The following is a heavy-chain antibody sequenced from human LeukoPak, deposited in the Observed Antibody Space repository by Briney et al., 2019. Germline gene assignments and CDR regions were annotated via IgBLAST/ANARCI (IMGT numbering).Heavy chain of an antibody. Sequence: PSETLSLTCTVSGGSISSYYWSWIRQPPGKGLEWIGHIYNSGSTNYNPSLKSRVTISVDTSKNQFSLKLSSVTAADTAAYYCARRSGIALDYWGQGTLVTVSS. D-gene: IGHD6-13*01. V-gene: IGHV4-59*08. CDR2: IYNSGST. CDR3: ARRSGIALDY. J-gene: IGHJ4*02. CDR1: GGSISSYY.